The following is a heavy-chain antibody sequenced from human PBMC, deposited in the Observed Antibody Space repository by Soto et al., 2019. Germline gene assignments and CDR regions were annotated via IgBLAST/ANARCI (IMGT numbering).Heavy chain of an antibody. Sequence: QVQLQESGPGLVKPSQTLSLTCTVSGGSISSGGYYWRWIRQHPGKGLEWIGYIYYSGSTYYNPSLKSRFTISVDTSKSPFSLKLSSVTAAVTAVYYCARRVVVRPIPERNWFDPWGQGTRVTVSS. CDR2: IYYSGST. J-gene: IGHJ5*02. CDR3: ARRVVVRPIPERNWFDP. CDR1: GGSISSGGYY. D-gene: IGHD2-2*01. V-gene: IGHV4-31*03.